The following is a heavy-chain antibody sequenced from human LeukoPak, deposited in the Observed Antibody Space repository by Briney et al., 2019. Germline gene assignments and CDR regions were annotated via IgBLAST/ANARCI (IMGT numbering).Heavy chain of an antibody. CDR1: GYSISSGYY. J-gene: IGHJ4*02. CDR3: ARQFIIAARNELDY. D-gene: IGHD6-6*01. V-gene: IGHV4-38-2*02. Sequence: SETLSLTCTVSGYSISSGYYWGWIRQPPGKGLEWIGSIYHSGSTYYNPSLKSRVTISVDTSKNQFSLKLSSVTAADTAVYYCARQFIIAARNELDYWGQGTLVTVSS. CDR2: IYHSGST.